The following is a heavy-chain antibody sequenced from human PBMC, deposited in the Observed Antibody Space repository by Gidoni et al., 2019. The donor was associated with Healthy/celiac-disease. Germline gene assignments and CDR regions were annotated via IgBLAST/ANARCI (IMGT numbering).Heavy chain of an antibody. CDR2: IYHSGST. CDR1: GYSISSGYY. Sequence: QVQLQESGPGLVKPSETLSLTCTVSGYSISSGYYWGWIRQPPGKGLEWIGSIYHSGSTYYNPSLKSRVTISVDTSKTQFSLKLSSVTAADTAVYYCARDDDSGSFNPDYWGQGTLVTVSS. D-gene: IGHD1-26*01. V-gene: IGHV4-38-2*02. CDR3: ARDDDSGSFNPDY. J-gene: IGHJ4*02.